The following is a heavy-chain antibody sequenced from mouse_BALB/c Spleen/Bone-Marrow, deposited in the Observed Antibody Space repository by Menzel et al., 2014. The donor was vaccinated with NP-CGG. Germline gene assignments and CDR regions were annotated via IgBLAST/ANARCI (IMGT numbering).Heavy chain of an antibody. V-gene: IGHV1-69*02. D-gene: IGHD1-3*01. J-gene: IGHJ4*01. CDR2: IYPSDSYT. CDR1: GYTFINYW. CDR3: TRMYYNYYAMDY. Sequence: QVQLQQSGAELVRPGASVKVSCKASGYTFINYWINWVRQRPGQGLEWIGNIYPSDSYTNYNQKFKDKATLTVDKSSSTAYMQLSSPTSDDSAVYYCTRMYYNYYAMDYWGQGTSVTVSS.